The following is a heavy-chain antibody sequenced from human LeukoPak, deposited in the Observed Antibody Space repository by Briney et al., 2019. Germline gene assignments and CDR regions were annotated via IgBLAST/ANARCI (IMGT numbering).Heavy chain of an antibody. J-gene: IGHJ4*02. CDR3: AKEVAGTFDYFDY. D-gene: IGHD6-19*01. V-gene: IGHV3-7*01. CDR2: INQDGSEK. Sequence: GGSLRLSCAASGFTFSSYWMSWVRQAPGKGLEWVANINQDGSEKHYVDSVKGRFTISRDNSKNTLYLQMNSLRAEDTAVYYCAKEVAGTFDYFDYWGQGTLVTVSS. CDR1: GFTFSSYW.